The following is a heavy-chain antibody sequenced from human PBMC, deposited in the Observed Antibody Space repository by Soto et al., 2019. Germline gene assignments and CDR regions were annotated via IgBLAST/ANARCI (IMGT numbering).Heavy chain of an antibody. CDR1: GFTFDDYT. CDR3: AKDMLNRVATIVVSYYYYGMDV. V-gene: IGHV3-43*01. Sequence: GESLKISCAASGFTFDDYTMHWVRQAPGKGLEWVSLISWDGGSTYYADSVKGRFTISRDNSKNSLYLQMNSLRTEDTALYYCAKDMLNRVATIVVSYYYYGMDVWGQGTTVTVSS. J-gene: IGHJ6*02. D-gene: IGHD5-12*01. CDR2: ISWDGGST.